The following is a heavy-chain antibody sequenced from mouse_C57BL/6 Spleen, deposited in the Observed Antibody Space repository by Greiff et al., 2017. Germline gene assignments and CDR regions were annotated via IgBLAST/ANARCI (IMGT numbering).Heavy chain of an antibody. CDR1: GYTFTDYN. Sequence: EVQLQQSGPELVKPGASVKIPCKASGYTFTDYNMDWVKQSHGKSLEWIGDINPNNGGTIYNQKFKGKATLTVDKSSSTAYMELRSLTSEDTAVYYCARQAYYSNYGYFDVWGTGTTVTVSS. CDR2: INPNNGGT. D-gene: IGHD2-5*01. V-gene: IGHV1-18*01. J-gene: IGHJ1*03. CDR3: ARQAYYSNYGYFDV.